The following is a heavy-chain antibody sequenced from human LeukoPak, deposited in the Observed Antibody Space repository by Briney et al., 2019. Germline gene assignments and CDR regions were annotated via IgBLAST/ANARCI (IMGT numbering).Heavy chain of an antibody. D-gene: IGHD6-6*01. J-gene: IGHJ4*02. CDR1: GYTFPGYY. V-gene: IGHV1-2*02. CDR3: AREDSSSSGKVFDY. CDR2: INPNSGAT. Sequence: ASVNVSCKASGYTFPGYYMHWVRQAPGQGLEWMGWINPNSGATNYAQKFQGRVTMTRDTSINTAYMELTSLKSDDTAVYYCAREDSSSSGKVFDYWGQGTLVTVSS.